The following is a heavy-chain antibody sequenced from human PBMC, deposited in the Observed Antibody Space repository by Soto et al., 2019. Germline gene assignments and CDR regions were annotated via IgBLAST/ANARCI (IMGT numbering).Heavy chain of an antibody. Sequence: ASVKVSCKASGYTFTSYYMHWVRQAPGQGLEWMGIINPSGGSTSYAQKFRGRVTMTRDTSTSTVYMELSGLRSEDTAVYYCARLYYYDSSGEVYGMDVWGQGTTVTVSS. CDR3: ARLYYYDSSGEVYGMDV. D-gene: IGHD3-22*01. J-gene: IGHJ6*02. V-gene: IGHV1-46*01. CDR2: INPSGGST. CDR1: GYTFTSYY.